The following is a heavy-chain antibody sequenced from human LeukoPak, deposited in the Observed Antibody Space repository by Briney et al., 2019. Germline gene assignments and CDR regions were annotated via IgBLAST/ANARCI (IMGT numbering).Heavy chain of an antibody. CDR3: ARGLGFDSSGWYSY. CDR1: GYTFTSND. Sequence: ASVNVSCKASGYTFTSNDINWVRQAAGQGLERMGWMNPNSGNTGYAQKFQGRVTMTRNTSISTAYMELSSLRSGDTAVYYCARGLGFDSSGWYSYWGQGTLVTVSS. J-gene: IGHJ4*02. D-gene: IGHD6-19*01. V-gene: IGHV1-8*01. CDR2: MNPNSGNT.